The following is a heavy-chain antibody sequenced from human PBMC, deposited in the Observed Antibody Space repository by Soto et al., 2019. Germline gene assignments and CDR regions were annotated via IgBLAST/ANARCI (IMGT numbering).Heavy chain of an antibody. V-gene: IGHV3-30*18. CDR1: GFSFSSYG. CDR2: ISYDGTDE. Sequence: QVQLVESGGGVVQPGRSLRLSCAASGFSFSSYGMHWVRQAPGKGLEWVAMISYDGTDEYYADSVKGRFTISRDNSKNAVYLQMNRLRAEDTAVYYCAKHESDWNDPFDYWGQGTLVTISS. CDR3: AKHESDWNDPFDY. D-gene: IGHD1-1*01. J-gene: IGHJ4*02.